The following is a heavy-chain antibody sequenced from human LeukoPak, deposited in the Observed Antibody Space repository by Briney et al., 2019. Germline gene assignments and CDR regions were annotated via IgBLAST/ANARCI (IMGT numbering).Heavy chain of an antibody. CDR1: GYTLTAYY. Sequence: AASVKVSCKASGYTLTAYYIHWVRQAPGQGLEWMGWISTYNAKTNYAQRFQDRLTMTTDTSTTTAYMELERLIYDDTAVYYCARFNNWFDPWGQGTLVTVSS. CDR2: ISTYNAKT. V-gene: IGHV1-18*01. D-gene: IGHD2/OR15-2a*01. CDR3: ARFNNWFDP. J-gene: IGHJ5*02.